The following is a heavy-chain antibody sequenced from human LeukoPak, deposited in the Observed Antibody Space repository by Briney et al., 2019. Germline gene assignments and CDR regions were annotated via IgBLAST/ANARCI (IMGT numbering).Heavy chain of an antibody. Sequence: GGSLRLSCAASGFTFSSYGMHWVRPAPGKGLEWGAVISYDGSNRYYADSVKGRFTISRDNSKNTLYLQMNSLRAEDTAVYYCAKDRDGYFNWFDPWGQGTLVTVSS. D-gene: IGHD5-24*01. CDR3: AKDRDGYFNWFDP. CDR1: GFTFSSYG. CDR2: ISYDGSNR. J-gene: IGHJ5*02. V-gene: IGHV3-30*18.